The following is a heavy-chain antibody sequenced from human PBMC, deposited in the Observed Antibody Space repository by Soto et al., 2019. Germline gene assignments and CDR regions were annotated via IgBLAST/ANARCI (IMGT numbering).Heavy chain of an antibody. CDR3: ARDSLEVWAAGTGFMDV. CDR1: GFTFSSYA. V-gene: IGHV3-30-3*01. CDR2: ISYDGSNK. D-gene: IGHD6-13*01. J-gene: IGHJ6*02. Sequence: QVQLVESGGGVVQPGRSLRLSCAASGFTFSSYAMHWVRQAPGKGLEWVAVISYDGSNKYYADSVKGRFTISGDNSKNTLYLQMNSLRAEDTAVYYCARDSLEVWAAGTGFMDVWGQGTTVTVSS.